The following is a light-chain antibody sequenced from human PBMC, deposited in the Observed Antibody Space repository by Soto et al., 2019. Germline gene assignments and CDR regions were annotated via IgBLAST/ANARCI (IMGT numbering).Light chain of an antibody. Sequence: DIQLTQSPSTLSASVGDRVTITCRASQSISSWLAWYQQKPGKAPKLLIYKASSLESGVPSRFSGNGSGTEFTLTISRLQPYDFATYSCQQYNTYFWTCGQGTKV. J-gene: IGKJ1*01. V-gene: IGKV1-5*03. CDR3: QQYNTYFWT. CDR1: QSISSW. CDR2: KAS.